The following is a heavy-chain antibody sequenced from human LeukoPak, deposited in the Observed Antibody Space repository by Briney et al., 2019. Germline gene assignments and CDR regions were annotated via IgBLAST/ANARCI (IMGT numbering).Heavy chain of an antibody. CDR1: GFTFSSYA. V-gene: IGHV3-30*04. D-gene: IGHD3-10*01. Sequence: GGSLRLSCAASGFTFSSYAMHWVRQAPGKGLEWVAVISYDGSNKYYADSVKGRFTISRDNSKNTLYLQMNSLRAEDTAVYYCARGLVYGSGSYAGYWGQGTLVTVSS. CDR3: ARGLVYGSGSYAGY. CDR2: ISYDGSNK. J-gene: IGHJ4*02.